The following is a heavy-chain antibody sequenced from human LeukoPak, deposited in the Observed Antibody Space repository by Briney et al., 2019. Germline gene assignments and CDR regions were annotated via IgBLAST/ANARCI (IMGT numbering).Heavy chain of an antibody. CDR3: ARVVPAYWYFDL. J-gene: IGHJ2*01. CDR2: IYYSGST. D-gene: IGHD2-2*01. Sequence: TLSLTCTVSGGSISSGDYYWSWIRPPPGKGLEWIGYIYYSGSTYYNPSLKSRVTISVDTSKNQFSLKLSSVTAADTAVYYCARVVPAYWYFDLWGRGTLVTVSS. CDR1: GGSISSGDYY. V-gene: IGHV4-30-4*01.